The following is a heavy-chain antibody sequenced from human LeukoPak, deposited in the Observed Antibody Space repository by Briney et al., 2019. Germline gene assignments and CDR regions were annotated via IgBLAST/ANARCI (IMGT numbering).Heavy chain of an antibody. D-gene: IGHD5-18*01. V-gene: IGHV3-7*01. Sequence: GGSLRLSCAASGFTFSSYSMTWIRQAPGKGLEWVANIKHDGSGKYYVDSVKGRFTISRDNTKNSLYLQMNSLRAEDTAVYYCARDTGGGYSCYDCWGQGTLVSVSS. CDR3: ARDTGGGYSCYDC. CDR1: GFTFSSYS. CDR2: IKHDGSGK. J-gene: IGHJ4*02.